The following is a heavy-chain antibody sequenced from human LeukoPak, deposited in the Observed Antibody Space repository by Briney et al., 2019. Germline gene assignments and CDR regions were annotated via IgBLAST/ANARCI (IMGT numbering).Heavy chain of an antibody. CDR3: ARGGTYLYYYYYYMDV. J-gene: IGHJ6*03. D-gene: IGHD1-26*01. CDR1: GYTFTGYY. Sequence: GASVTVSCKASGYTFTGYYMHWVRQAPGQGLEWMGCINPKSGGTNYAQKFQGRVTMTRNTSISTAFMEQSRRRSDDTAVYYCARGGTYLYYYYYYMDVWGKGTTVTVSS. V-gene: IGHV1-2*02. CDR2: INPKSGGT.